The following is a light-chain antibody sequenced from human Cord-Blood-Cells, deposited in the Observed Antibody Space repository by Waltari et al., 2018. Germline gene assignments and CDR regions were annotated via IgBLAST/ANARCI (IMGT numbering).Light chain of an antibody. J-gene: IGLJ3*02. CDR1: SSDVGSYNL. Sequence: QSALTQPASVSGSPGQSITISCTGTSSDVGSYNLVSWYQQHPSKAPKLMIYEGSKLPSGVSNRFSGSKCDNTASLTISGLQAEDEADDYCCSYAGSSTLVFGGGTKLTVL. CDR3: CSYAGSSTLV. CDR2: EGS. V-gene: IGLV2-23*01.